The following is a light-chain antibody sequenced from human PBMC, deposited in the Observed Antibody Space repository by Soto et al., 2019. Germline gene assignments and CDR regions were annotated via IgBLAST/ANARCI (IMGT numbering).Light chain of an antibody. J-gene: IGLJ1*01. V-gene: IGLV2-14*01. CDR3: SSFSSSSTPYV. CDR2: EVN. CDR1: STDVGGYKY. Sequence: LTQPASVSGSPGQSITISCTGTSTDVGGYKYVSWYQQHPGTAPKLMIFEVNGRPSGVSDRFSGSKSGNTASLTISGLQPEDDADYYCSSFSSSSTPYVFGTGTKVTVL.